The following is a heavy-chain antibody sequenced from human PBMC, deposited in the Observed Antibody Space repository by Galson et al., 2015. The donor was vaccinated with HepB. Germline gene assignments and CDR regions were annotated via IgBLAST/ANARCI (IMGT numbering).Heavy chain of an antibody. CDR3: ATRAGVHAFDI. Sequence: QSGAEVTKPGESLKISCKGSGYNFTSYWIGWVRQMPGKSLEWMRIIHPGDSDTRYTPSFQGQVTISADKSISTAYLQWSSLKASDTSMYYCATRAGVHAFDIWGQGTMVTVSS. V-gene: IGHV5-51*01. CDR2: IHPGDSDT. J-gene: IGHJ3*02. D-gene: IGHD3-10*01. CDR1: GYNFTSYW.